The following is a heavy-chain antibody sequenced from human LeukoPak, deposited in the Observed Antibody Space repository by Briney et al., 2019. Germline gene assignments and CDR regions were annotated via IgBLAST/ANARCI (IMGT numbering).Heavy chain of an antibody. CDR3: ARSSTTYYYDTSSHY. Sequence: GGSLRLSCAASGFTFSSYWMSWVRQAPGKGLEWVANTNQDGSEKYYVDSVKGRFTISRDNAKNSLYPQMNSLRAEDTAVYYCARSSTTYYYDTSSHYWGQGTLVAVSS. CDR2: TNQDGSEK. V-gene: IGHV3-7*01. D-gene: IGHD3-22*01. J-gene: IGHJ4*02. CDR1: GFTFSSYW.